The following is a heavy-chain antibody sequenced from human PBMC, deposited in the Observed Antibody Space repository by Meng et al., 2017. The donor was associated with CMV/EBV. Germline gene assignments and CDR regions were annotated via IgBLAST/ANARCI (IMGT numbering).Heavy chain of an antibody. Sequence: GGSLRLSCAASGFTFSSYAMHWVRQAPGKGLEWVAVISYDGSNKYYADSVKGRFTISRDNSKNTLYLQMNSLRAEDTAVYYWARDRGYDFWSGSTDYWGQGTLVTVSS. D-gene: IGHD3-3*01. CDR1: GFTFSSYA. J-gene: IGHJ4*02. CDR2: ISYDGSNK. V-gene: IGHV3-30-3*01. CDR3: ARDRGYDFWSGSTDY.